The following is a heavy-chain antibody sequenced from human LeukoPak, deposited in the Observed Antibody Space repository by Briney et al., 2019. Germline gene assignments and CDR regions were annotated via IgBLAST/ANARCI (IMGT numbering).Heavy chain of an antibody. J-gene: IGHJ4*02. D-gene: IGHD1-26*01. Sequence: GGSLRLSCAASGFTFSSYGMHWARQAPGKGLQWVAFIRYDGSNKYYADSVKGRFTISRDNSKKTLYLQMNSLRAEDTAVYYCAKGFGSYYSSGVFMAYWGQGTLVTVSS. CDR1: GFTFSSYG. CDR3: AKGFGSYYSSGVFMAY. CDR2: IRYDGSNK. V-gene: IGHV3-30*02.